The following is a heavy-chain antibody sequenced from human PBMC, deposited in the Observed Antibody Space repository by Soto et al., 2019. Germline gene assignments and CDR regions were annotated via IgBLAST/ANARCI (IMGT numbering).Heavy chain of an antibody. CDR1: GFTVSSNY. Sequence: EVQLVESGGGLVQPGGSLRLSCAASGFTVSSNYMSWVRQAPGKGLEWVSVIYSGGSTYYADSVKGRFTISRDNSKNTLYLQMNSVRAEDTAVYYCAREMTTVTYYMDVWGNGTTVTVSS. V-gene: IGHV3-66*01. J-gene: IGHJ6*03. D-gene: IGHD4-17*01. CDR2: IYSGGST. CDR3: AREMTTVTYYMDV.